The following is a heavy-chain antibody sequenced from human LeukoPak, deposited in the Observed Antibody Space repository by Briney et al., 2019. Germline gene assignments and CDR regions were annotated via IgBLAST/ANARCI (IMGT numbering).Heavy chain of an antibody. CDR2: IYYSGST. Sequence: LETLSLTCTVSGGSISSSSYYWGWIRQPPGKGLEWIGSIYYSGSTYYNPSLKSRVTISVDTSKNQFSLKLSSVTAADTAVYYCASFRYFDKITPFDYWGQGTLVTVSS. J-gene: IGHJ4*02. V-gene: IGHV4-39*07. D-gene: IGHD3-9*01. CDR1: GGSISSSSYY. CDR3: ASFRYFDKITPFDY.